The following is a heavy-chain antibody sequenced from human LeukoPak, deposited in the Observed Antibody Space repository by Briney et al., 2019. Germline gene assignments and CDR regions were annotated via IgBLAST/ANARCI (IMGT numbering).Heavy chain of an antibody. CDR1: GFTFSTYS. CDR2: ISSASTTI. CDR3: ARDISSGWYFDY. J-gene: IGHJ4*02. Sequence: GGSLRLSCAASGFTFSTYSIDWVRQAPGKGLEWVSYISSASTTIYYADSVKGRFTISRDNAKNSLHLQMNSLRAEDTALYYCARDISSGWYFDYWGQGTLVTVSS. D-gene: IGHD6-19*01. V-gene: IGHV3-48*04.